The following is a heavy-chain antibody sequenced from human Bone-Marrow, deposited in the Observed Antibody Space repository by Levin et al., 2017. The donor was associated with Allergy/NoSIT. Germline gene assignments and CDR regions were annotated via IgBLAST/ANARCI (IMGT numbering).Heavy chain of an antibody. J-gene: IGHJ4*02. V-gene: IGHV3-15*01. CDR1: GFTFSFAW. CDR2: IKNKTDGWTT. Sequence: GGSLRLSCAASGFTFSFAWLSWVRQAPGKGLEWVGRIKNKTDGWTTDYAAPVKGRFTISRDDSKKTLYLQLNSLKIEDTAGYYCTTDGAGVGAAVHDNWGQGTLVTVSS. CDR3: TTDGAGVGAAVHDN. D-gene: IGHD6-13*01.